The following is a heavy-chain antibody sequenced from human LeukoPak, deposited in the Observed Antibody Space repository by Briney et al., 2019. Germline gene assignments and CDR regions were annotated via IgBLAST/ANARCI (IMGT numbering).Heavy chain of an antibody. Sequence: GGSLRLSCAASGFTFSDYWMTWVRQAPGRGLEWVAVIKQDGSDKYYVDSLKGRFTISRDNAKNSLYLQMNSLRAEDTAVYYCARESRGQWLVRGPHPRNRYFDLWGRGTLVTVSS. CDR2: IKQDGSDK. V-gene: IGHV3-7*03. CDR3: ARESRGQWLVRGPHPRNRYFDL. J-gene: IGHJ2*01. CDR1: GFTFSDYW. D-gene: IGHD6-19*01.